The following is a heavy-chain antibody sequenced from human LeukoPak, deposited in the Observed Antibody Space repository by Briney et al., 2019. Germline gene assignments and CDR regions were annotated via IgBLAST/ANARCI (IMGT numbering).Heavy chain of an antibody. CDR1: GFTFDDYA. CDR2: ISWNSGSI. CDR3: ARGDRFRYSYADY. J-gene: IGHJ4*02. D-gene: IGHD5-18*01. V-gene: IGHV3-9*03. Sequence: GRSLRLSCAAPGFTFDDYAMHWVRQAPGKGLEWVSGISWNSGSIGYADSVKGRFTIPRDNAKNSLYLQMNSLRAEDMALYYCARGDRFRYSYADYWGQGTLVTVSS.